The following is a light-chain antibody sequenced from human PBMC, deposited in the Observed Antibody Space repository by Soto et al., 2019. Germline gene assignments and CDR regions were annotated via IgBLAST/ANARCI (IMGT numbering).Light chain of an antibody. CDR2: DAS. CDR1: QSISSY. Sequence: DIQMTQSPSSLSASVGDRVTITCRASQSISSYLNWYQQKPGKVPKLLIYDASTLESGVPSRFRGSGSGTEFTLTSSSLHPDDFATYFCRPYNSYSGTFGRGTKV. CDR3: RPYNSYSGT. V-gene: IGKV1-5*01. J-gene: IGKJ1*01.